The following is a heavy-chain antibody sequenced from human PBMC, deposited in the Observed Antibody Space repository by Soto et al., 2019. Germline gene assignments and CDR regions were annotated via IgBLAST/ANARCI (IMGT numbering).Heavy chain of an antibody. CDR3: ASGVHH. Sequence: QVQLQESGPGLVKPSQTLSLTCTVSGGSISSGGYYWSWIRQHPGKGLEWIGSIYYSGSSYYNASRKSRVTRELDTTKNQFSLKLSSVPAADTAVYYCASGVHHWGQGTLVTVSS. D-gene: IGHD3-10*01. CDR1: GGSISSGGYY. CDR2: IYYSGSS. J-gene: IGHJ4*02. V-gene: IGHV4-31*03.